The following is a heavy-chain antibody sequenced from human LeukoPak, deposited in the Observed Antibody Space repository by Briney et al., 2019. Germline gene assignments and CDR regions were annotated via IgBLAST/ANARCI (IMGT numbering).Heavy chain of an antibody. J-gene: IGHJ3*02. CDR2: TSESGGST. CDR3: AKGRWGLTINNFDI. Sequence: PRASLSLSCEASGFTFSSYAMGWVRQAPGKGLESVSVTSESGGSTHYADSVKGRFTIYRDNSKNTLYLQMNSLGGEDTAVYYCAKGRWGLTINNFDIWGQGRMVTVSS. D-gene: IGHD3-9*01. CDR1: GFTFSSYA. V-gene: IGHV3-23*01.